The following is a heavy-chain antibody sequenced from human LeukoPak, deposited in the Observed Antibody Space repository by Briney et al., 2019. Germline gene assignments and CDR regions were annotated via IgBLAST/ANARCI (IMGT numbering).Heavy chain of an antibody. CDR2: ISSNGGST. Sequence: HPGGSLRLSCAASGFTFSSYAMHWVRQAPGKGLEYVSAISSNGGSTYYANSVKGRFTISRDNSKNTLYLQMGSLRAEDMAVYYCARGRGSVWGQGTLVTVSS. J-gene: IGHJ4*02. V-gene: IGHV3-64*01. CDR1: GFTFSSYA. CDR3: ARGRGSV.